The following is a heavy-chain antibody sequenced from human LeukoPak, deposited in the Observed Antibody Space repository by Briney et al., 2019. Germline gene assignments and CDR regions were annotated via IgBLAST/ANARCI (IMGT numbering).Heavy chain of an antibody. J-gene: IGHJ4*02. CDR2: IYPGDSDT. V-gene: IGHV5-51*01. Sequence: GESLKISCKGSGYSFTSYWIGGVRQMPGKGLEWMGIIYPGDSDTRYSPSFQGQVTISADKSISTAYLQWSSLKASDTAMYYCARHTTGVPGEAGYYFDYWGQGTLVTVSS. CDR3: ARHTTGVPGEAGYYFDY. CDR1: GYSFTSYW. D-gene: IGHD3-10*01.